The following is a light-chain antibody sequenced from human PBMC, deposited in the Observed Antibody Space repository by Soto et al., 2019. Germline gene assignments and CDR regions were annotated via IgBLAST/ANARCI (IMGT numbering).Light chain of an antibody. Sequence: DIQMTQSPSSVSASVGDRVTITCRASHVIRSWLAWYQQKPGKAPQLLIYKASTLKREGPSRFSGRGAGKKFTLTRRSPQPDDFATYLCPPYNSDSEAFGQGTKVDIK. CDR3: PPYNSDSEA. J-gene: IGKJ1*01. V-gene: IGKV1-5*03. CDR2: KAS. CDR1: HVIRSW.